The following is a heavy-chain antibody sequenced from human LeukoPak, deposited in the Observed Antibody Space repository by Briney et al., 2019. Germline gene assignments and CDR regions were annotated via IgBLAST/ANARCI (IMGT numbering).Heavy chain of an antibody. Sequence: GGSLRLSCAASGFTFSSYSMNWVRQAPGKGLEWVSSISSSSSYIYYADSVKGRFTISRDNAKNSLYLQMNSLRAEDTAVYYCARDASVDTAMVGGYYYYYGMDVWGQGTTVTVSS. CDR3: ARDASVDTAMVGGYYYYYGMDV. CDR2: ISSSSSYI. V-gene: IGHV3-21*01. D-gene: IGHD5-18*01. J-gene: IGHJ6*02. CDR1: GFTFSSYS.